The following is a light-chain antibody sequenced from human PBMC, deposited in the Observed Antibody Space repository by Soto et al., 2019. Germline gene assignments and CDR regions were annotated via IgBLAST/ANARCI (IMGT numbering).Light chain of an antibody. J-gene: IGLJ2*01. CDR1: TGAVTSGHY. V-gene: IGLV7-46*01. Sequence: QAVVTQEPSLTVSPGGTVTLTGGSSTGAVTSGHYPYWFQQKPGQAPRTLIYDTSNKHSWTPARFSGSLLGGKAALTLSGAQPEDEAEYYCLLSYSGARLVFGGGTKLTVL. CDR2: DTS. CDR3: LLSYSGARLV.